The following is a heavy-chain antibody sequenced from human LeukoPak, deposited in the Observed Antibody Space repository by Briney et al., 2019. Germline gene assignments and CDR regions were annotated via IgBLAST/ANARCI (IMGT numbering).Heavy chain of an antibody. Sequence: PGGSLRLSCAASGFTFSSYGMHWVRQAPGKGLEWAAVIWYDGSNKYYADSVKGRFTISRDNSKNTLYLQMNSLRAEDTAVYYCAKINYGDYGKINYYYYYMDVWGKGTTVTVSS. D-gene: IGHD4-17*01. V-gene: IGHV3-33*06. CDR3: AKINYGDYGKINYYYYYMDV. CDR2: IWYDGSNK. J-gene: IGHJ6*03. CDR1: GFTFSSYG.